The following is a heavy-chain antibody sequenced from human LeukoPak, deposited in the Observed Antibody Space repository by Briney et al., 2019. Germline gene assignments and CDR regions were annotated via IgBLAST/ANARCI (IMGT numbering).Heavy chain of an antibody. CDR3: ATYRQVLLPFES. Sequence: PGGSLRLSCAASGFTFSSYAMSWVRQAPGKGLEWVSAISGSGGTTYYADSVKGRFTISRDNSKNTLYLQMNSLRAEDTAVYYCATYRQVLLPFESWGQGTLVTVSS. CDR1: GFTFSSYA. J-gene: IGHJ4*02. D-gene: IGHD2-8*02. CDR2: ISGSGGTT. V-gene: IGHV3-23*01.